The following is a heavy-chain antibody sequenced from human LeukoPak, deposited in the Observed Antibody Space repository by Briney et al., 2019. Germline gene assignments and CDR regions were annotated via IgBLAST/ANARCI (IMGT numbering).Heavy chain of an antibody. CDR2: IYTSGST. Sequence: PSETLSLTCTVSGGSISSYYWSWIRQPAGKGLEWIGRIYTSGSTNYNPSLKSRVTMSVDTSKNQFSLKLSSVTAADTAVYYCARHSEPYCSSTSCYPYYWGQGTLVTVSS. D-gene: IGHD2-2*01. V-gene: IGHV4-4*07. CDR3: ARHSEPYCSSTSCYPYY. CDR1: GGSISSYY. J-gene: IGHJ4*02.